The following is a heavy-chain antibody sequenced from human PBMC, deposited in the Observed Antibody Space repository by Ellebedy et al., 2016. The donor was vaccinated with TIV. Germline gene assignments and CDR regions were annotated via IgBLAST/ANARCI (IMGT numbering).Heavy chain of an antibody. CDR2: ISADSANT. Sequence: GGSLRLSCAASGFTFSSHAMSWVRQAPGKGLERVSGISADSANTHYADSVKGRFTISRDNSKNTQYLQMNSLRAEDTAVYYCVKLDSSGYYYGRLDYWGQGTLVTVSS. V-gene: IGHV3-23*01. J-gene: IGHJ4*02. D-gene: IGHD3-22*01. CDR3: VKLDSSGYYYGRLDY. CDR1: GFTFSSHA.